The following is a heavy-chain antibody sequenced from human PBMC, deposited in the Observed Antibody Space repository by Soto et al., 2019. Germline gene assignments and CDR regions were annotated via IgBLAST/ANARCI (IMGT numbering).Heavy chain of an antibody. CDR3: AREFSNTPEAFDS. D-gene: IGHD3-3*02. V-gene: IGHV4-61*01. J-gene: IGHJ4*02. CDR1: GGSVNSDNYY. CDR2: IYHTGRT. Sequence: QVQLQESGPGLVKPSETLSLTCTVSGGSVNSDNYYWSWIRQPPGKGLEWIGYIYHTGRTNYNPSLESRITISLDPSKNQFSLTLSSVTAADTALFYCAREFSNTPEAFDSWGQGALVTVSS.